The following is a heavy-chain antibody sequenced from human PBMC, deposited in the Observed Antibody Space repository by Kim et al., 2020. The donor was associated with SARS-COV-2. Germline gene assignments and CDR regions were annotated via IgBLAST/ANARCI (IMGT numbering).Heavy chain of an antibody. V-gene: IGHV3-21*01. J-gene: IGHJ4*02. D-gene: IGHD3-16*01. Sequence: SRSSSYIYYTDSVKGRFTISRDNAKNSLYLQMSSLRAEDTAVYYCASLGYWGQGTLVTVSS. CDR2: SRSSSYI. CDR3: ASLGY.